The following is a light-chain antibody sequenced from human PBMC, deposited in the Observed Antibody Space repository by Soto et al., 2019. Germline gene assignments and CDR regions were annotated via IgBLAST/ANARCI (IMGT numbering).Light chain of an antibody. Sequence: DIQLTQSPSFLSASVGDRVTITCRASQGISSYLAWYQQKPGKAPKLLIYAASTLQSGVPSRFSGSGSGTEFTLTIRSLQPEAFATYYCQQLNSYPLTFGGGTKVEIK. CDR2: AAS. CDR1: QGISSY. J-gene: IGKJ4*01. V-gene: IGKV1-9*01. CDR3: QQLNSYPLT.